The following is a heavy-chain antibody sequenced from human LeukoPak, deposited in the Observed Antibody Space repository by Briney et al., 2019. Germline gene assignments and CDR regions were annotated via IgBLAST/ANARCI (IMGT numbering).Heavy chain of an antibody. Sequence: PGGSLRLSCAASGFTFRSYGMHWVRQAPGKGLEWVAFIRSDGSHSYYADFVKGRLVISRDNSKNTLYLQMNSLRAEDTAVYYCAPSYYFGSGSNDWGQGTLVIVSS. V-gene: IGHV3-30*02. CDR2: IRSDGSHS. J-gene: IGHJ4*02. D-gene: IGHD3-10*01. CDR1: GFTFRSYG. CDR3: APSYYFGSGSND.